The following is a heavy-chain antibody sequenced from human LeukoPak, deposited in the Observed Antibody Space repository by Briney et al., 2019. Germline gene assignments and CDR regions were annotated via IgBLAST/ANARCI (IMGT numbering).Heavy chain of an antibody. CDR3: ATDSEWELANFRDAHDSFDI. J-gene: IGHJ3*02. CDR2: IKSNTDGGTT. CDR1: AFTLNNAW. D-gene: IGHD1-26*01. V-gene: IGHV3-15*01. Sequence: GSLRLSCVAPAFTLNNAWMTSVPQAPGKGLEWGARIKSNTDGGTTDYAAPVKGKFIISRDDSINTLYLQMNSLKTEDTAVYYCATDSEWELANFRDAHDSFDIWGQGTMVTVSS.